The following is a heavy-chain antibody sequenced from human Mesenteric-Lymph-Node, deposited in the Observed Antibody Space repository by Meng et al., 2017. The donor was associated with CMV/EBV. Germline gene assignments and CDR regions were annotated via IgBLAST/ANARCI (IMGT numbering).Heavy chain of an antibody. V-gene: IGHV3-21*01. Sequence: GGSLRLSCAASGFSFTIYAMTWVRQAPGKGLEWVSSISSRNSHIYYVDSVRGRFTISRDNAKNSLYLQMNGMRAEDTAVYYCERADVLTDYGMDVWGQGTTVTVSS. CDR2: ISSRNSHI. J-gene: IGHJ6*02. D-gene: IGHD3-9*01. CDR3: ERADVLTDYGMDV. CDR1: GFSFTIYA.